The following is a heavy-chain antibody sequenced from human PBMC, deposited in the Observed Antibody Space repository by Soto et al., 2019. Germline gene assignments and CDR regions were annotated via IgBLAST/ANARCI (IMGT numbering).Heavy chain of an antibody. V-gene: IGHV1-18*01. J-gene: IGHJ4*02. Sequence: QVQLVQSGVEVKKPGASVRVSCKASGYTFTNYGITWVRQAPGQGLEWLGWISGYNGNTNYAQKFQGRVTMTTDTSTSTAYMXXTXLXXXXXXXXXXXXXXXXXXXXTDXWGQGTLLTVSS. CDR2: ISGYNGNT. CDR3: XXXXXXXXXXTDX. CDR1: GYTFTNYG.